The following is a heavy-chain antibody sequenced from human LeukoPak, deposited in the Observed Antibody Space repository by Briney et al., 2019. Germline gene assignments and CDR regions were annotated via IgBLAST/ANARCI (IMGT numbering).Heavy chain of an antibody. CDR1: GYTFTGYY. Sequence: ASVKVSCKASGYTFTGYYMHWVRQAPGQGLEWMGWINPNSGGTNYAQKFQGRVTMTRDTSISTAYVELRRLRSDDTAVYYCARRPYSSSGYFDYWGQGTLVTVSS. J-gene: IGHJ4*02. V-gene: IGHV1-2*02. D-gene: IGHD6-6*01. CDR3: ARRPYSSSGYFDY. CDR2: INPNSGGT.